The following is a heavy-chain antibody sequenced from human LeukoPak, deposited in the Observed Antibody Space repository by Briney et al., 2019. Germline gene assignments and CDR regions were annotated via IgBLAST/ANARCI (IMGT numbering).Heavy chain of an antibody. CDR2: LHSDGTST. Sequence: PGGSLRLSCAASGFTLSNYWMHWVRQAPGKGLVWVSRLHSDGTSTSYADSERGRFTISRDNARNTLYLQMNTLRAEDTAVYYCARSGWPYYFDYWGQGTLVTVSS. J-gene: IGHJ4*02. CDR3: ARSGWPYYFDY. CDR1: GFTLSNYW. D-gene: IGHD6-25*01. V-gene: IGHV3-74*01.